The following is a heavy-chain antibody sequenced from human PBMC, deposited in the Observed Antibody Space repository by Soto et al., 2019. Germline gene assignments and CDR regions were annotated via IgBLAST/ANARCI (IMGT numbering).Heavy chain of an antibody. CDR3: ARGYYYDSSGYYALDY. CDR1: GDRFSSNSAA. CDR2: TYYRSKWYN. J-gene: IGHJ4*02. D-gene: IGHD3-22*01. V-gene: IGHV6-1*01. Sequence: SPTLSLPCAISGDRFSSNSAAWNWIRPSPSRGLEWLGRTYYRSKWYNDYAVSVKSRITINPDTSKNQFSLQLNSVTPEDTAVYYCARGYYYDSSGYYALDYWGQGTLVTVSS.